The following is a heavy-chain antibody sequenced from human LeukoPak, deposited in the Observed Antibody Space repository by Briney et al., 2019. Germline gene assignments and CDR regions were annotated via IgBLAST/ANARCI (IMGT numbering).Heavy chain of an antibody. CDR1: GFTFSDYW. J-gene: IGHJ4*02. D-gene: IGHD6-6*01. CDR3: ARRGGSSSRRSPIDY. Sequence: GGSLRLSCTASGFTFSDYWRTWVRQAPGKGPDWVANIKQDGSKRYYVDSVRGRFTISRDNAKNSLFLQMNGMRAEDTAVYYCARRGGSSSRRSPIDYWGQGTLVTVSS. CDR2: IKQDGSKR. V-gene: IGHV3-7*01.